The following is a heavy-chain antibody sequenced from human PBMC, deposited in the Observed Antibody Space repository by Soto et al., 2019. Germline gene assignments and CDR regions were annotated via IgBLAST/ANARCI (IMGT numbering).Heavy chain of an antibody. CDR3: GKYPEGGDYDFWSGYSPNFWFDP. Sequence: GGSLRLSCSASGFTFSSYAMHWVRQAPGKGLEYVSAISSNGGSTYYADSVKGSFTISRDNSKNTLYLQMSSLRAEDTAVYYCGKYPEGGDYDFWSGYSPNFWFDPWGQGTLVTVSS. V-gene: IGHV3-64D*08. J-gene: IGHJ5*02. D-gene: IGHD3-3*01. CDR1: GFTFSSYA. CDR2: ISSNGGST.